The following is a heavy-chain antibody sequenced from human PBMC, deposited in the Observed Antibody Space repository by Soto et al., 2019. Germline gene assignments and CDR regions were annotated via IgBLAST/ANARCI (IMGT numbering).Heavy chain of an antibody. Sequence: EVQLVESGGGLVQPGGSLRLSCAASGITFSSYWMSWFRQAPSQGLEWVANIKEDGSEEHYVDSVKGRFTISRDNAKNSLYLQMNSLRYDDTAMYYCMGGRVWHFDLWGRGTLVTVSS. D-gene: IGHD6-13*01. V-gene: IGHV3-7*01. CDR2: IKEDGSEE. CDR1: GITFSSYW. CDR3: MGGRVWHFDL. J-gene: IGHJ2*01.